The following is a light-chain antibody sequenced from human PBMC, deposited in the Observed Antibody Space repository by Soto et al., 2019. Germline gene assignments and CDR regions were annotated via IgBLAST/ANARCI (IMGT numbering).Light chain of an antibody. J-gene: IGKJ3*01. Sequence: EIVLTQSTGTLSLSPGERATLSCRASQSVSSSYLAWYQQKPGQAPRLLIYGASSRATGIPDRFSGSESGTDFTLTISRLEPEDFAVYYCQQYGSALLFTFGPGTKMDIK. CDR1: QSVSSSY. CDR2: GAS. CDR3: QQYGSALLFT. V-gene: IGKV3-20*01.